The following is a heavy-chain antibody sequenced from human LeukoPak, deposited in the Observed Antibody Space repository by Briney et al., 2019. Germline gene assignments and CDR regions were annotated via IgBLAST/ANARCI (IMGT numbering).Heavy chain of an antibody. CDR3: ARVSQSLDTGTTAWDWFDP. Sequence: PSETLSLTCAVYGGSFSGYYWSWIRQPPGKWLESIGDINHSGSTNYNQSLKSRVTISVDTSKNQFSLKLSSVTAADTAVYYCARVSQSLDTGTTAWDWFDPWGQGTLVTVSS. V-gene: IGHV4-34*01. D-gene: IGHD1-7*01. CDR1: GGSFSGYY. CDR2: INHSGST. J-gene: IGHJ5*02.